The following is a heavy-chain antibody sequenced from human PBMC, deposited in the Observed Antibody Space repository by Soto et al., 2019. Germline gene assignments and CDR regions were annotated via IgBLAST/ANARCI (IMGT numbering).Heavy chain of an antibody. CDR1: GGSISSIDYY. Sequence: SETLSLTCTVSGGSISSIDYYWGWVRQPPGKGLEWIGGVYYRGSAYYNPSLKSRLTISVDTSKNQFSLTLSSVTAEDTALYYCARMGAFYRSNWNYCYYGMDXWGQGTTVTVS. D-gene: IGHD6-13*01. J-gene: IGHJ6*02. CDR3: ARMGAFYRSNWNYCYYGMDX. V-gene: IGHV4-39*01. CDR2: VYYRGSA.